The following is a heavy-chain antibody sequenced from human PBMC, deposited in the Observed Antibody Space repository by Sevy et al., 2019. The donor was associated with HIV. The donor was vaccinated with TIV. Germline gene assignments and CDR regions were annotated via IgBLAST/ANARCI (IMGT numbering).Heavy chain of an antibody. CDR3: ARTYCSGGTCYYHIWFDP. J-gene: IGHJ5*02. Sequence: ASVKVSCKASGYTFSGYYIQWVRQAPGQGLEYMGWIRPNSGDTHYAQKFQGRVTMTKNTSISTAYLELSRLKSDDTAVYYCARTYCSGGTCYYHIWFDPWGQGTLVTVSS. V-gene: IGHV1-2*02. D-gene: IGHD2-15*01. CDR2: IRPNSGDT. CDR1: GYTFSGYY.